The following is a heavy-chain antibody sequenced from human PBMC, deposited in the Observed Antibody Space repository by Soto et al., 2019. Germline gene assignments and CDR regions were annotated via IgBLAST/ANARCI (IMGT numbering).Heavy chain of an antibody. J-gene: IGHJ5*02. CDR2: IIPITGIM. CDR1: GGTFSTYT. CDR3: AGDPDSHYNDSHAYSYP. V-gene: IGHV1-69*08. Sequence: QVQLVQSGAEVKKPGSSVKVSCKASGGTFSTYTITWGRQSPRQRLEWMGRIIPITGIMNYAQKFQGRVTITADKFAGTAYMELTRLRSDDTAVYYCAGDPDSHYNDSHAYSYPWGQGTLVTVSS. D-gene: IGHD3-22*01.